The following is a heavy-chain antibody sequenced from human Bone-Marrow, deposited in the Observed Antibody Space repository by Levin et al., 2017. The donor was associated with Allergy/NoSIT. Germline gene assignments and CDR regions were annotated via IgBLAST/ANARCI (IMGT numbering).Heavy chain of an antibody. CDR1: GFTFSSFG. Sequence: GESLKISCTASGFTFSSFGIHWVRQAPGKGLESVALIWYDDSNKYYAESVKGRFSISRDNSKNTVFLQMNSLRAEDTALYYCATYSSLSGDSEDHSYGLDVWGQGTTVTVSS. CDR3: ATYSSLSGDSEDHSYGLDV. D-gene: IGHD2-21*01. CDR2: IWYDDSNK. J-gene: IGHJ6*02. V-gene: IGHV3-33*01.